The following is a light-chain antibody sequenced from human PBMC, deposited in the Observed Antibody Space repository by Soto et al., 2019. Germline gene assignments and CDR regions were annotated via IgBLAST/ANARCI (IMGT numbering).Light chain of an antibody. CDR1: SSDVGGYNS. CDR2: DVS. Sequence: QSALTQPASVSGSPGQSITISCTGTSSDVGGYNSVSWYQQHPGKAPKLMIYDVSDRPSGVSNRFSASKSGNTASLTISGLQAEDEAHYYCSSYTSSSTLFGTGTKLTVL. V-gene: IGLV2-14*03. J-gene: IGLJ1*01. CDR3: SSYTSSSTL.